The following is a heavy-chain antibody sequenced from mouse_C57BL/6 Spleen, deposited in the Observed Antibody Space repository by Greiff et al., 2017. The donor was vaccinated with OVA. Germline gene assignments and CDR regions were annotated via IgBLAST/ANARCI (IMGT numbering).Heavy chain of an antibody. CDR1: GYTFTSYW. D-gene: IGHD2-3*01. Sequence: QVQLQQPGAELVMPGASVKLSCKASGYTFTSYWMHWVKQRPGQGLEWIGEIDPSDSYTNYNQKFKGKSTLTVGKSSSTAYMQRSSLTSEDSAVYYCARSGRDGPDYWGQGTTLTVSS. J-gene: IGHJ2*01. V-gene: IGHV1-69*01. CDR2: IDPSDSYT. CDR3: ARSGRDGPDY.